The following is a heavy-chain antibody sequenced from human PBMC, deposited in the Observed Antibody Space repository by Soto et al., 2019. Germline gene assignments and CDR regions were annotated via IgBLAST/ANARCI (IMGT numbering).Heavy chain of an antibody. CDR2: IIPIFGTA. D-gene: IGHD6-13*01. CDR1: GGTFSSYA. Sequence: SVKVSCKASGGTFSSYAIGWVRQAPGQGLEWMGGIIPIFGTANYAQKFQGRVTITADKSTSTAYMELSSLRSEDTAVYYCARDPEIAAAGNWFDPWGQGTLFTVSS. J-gene: IGHJ5*02. V-gene: IGHV1-69*06. CDR3: ARDPEIAAAGNWFDP.